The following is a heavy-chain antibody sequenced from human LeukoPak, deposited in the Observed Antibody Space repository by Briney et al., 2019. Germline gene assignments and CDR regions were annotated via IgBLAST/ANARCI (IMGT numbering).Heavy chain of an antibody. V-gene: IGHV3-23*01. Sequence: GGSLRLSCAASGFTFSSYAMSWVRQAPGKGLEWVSDISGSGGSTYYADSVKGRFTISRDNSKNTLYLQMNSLRAEDTAVYYCAKVYITMIVVVTGGSFDYWREGTLVTVSS. D-gene: IGHD3-22*01. CDR3: AKVYITMIVVVTGGSFDY. J-gene: IGHJ4*02. CDR1: GFTFSSYA. CDR2: ISGSGGST.